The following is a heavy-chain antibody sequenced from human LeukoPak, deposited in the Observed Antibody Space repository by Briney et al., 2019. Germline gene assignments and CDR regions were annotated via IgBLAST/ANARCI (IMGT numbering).Heavy chain of an antibody. CDR1: GGSISGYY. Sequence: PSETLSLTCTVSGGSISGYYWSWIQQPPGKGLEWIGFIYYSGTTHYSPALKSRVTMSVDTSNNQFSLKLTSVTAADTAVYYCARHLLSAPHYFDYWGQGTLVTVSS. CDR3: ARHLLSAPHYFDY. D-gene: IGHD2-15*01. CDR2: IYYSGTT. V-gene: IGHV4-59*01. J-gene: IGHJ4*02.